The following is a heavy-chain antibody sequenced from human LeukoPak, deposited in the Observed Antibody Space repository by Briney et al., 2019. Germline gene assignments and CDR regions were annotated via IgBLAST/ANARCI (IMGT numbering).Heavy chain of an antibody. CDR1: GFTVSSNY. Sequence: GGSLRLSCAASGFTVSSNYMSWVRQAPGKGLEWVSVIYSGGSTYYADSVKGRFTISRDNSKNTLYLQMNSLRAEDTAVYYCARDIEGGDVEPDAFDIWGQGTMVTVSS. CDR3: ARDIEGGDVEPDAFDI. V-gene: IGHV3-66*01. J-gene: IGHJ3*02. CDR2: IYSGGST. D-gene: IGHD1-1*01.